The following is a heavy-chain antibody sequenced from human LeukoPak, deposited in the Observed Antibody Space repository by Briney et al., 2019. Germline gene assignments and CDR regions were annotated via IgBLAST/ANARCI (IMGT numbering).Heavy chain of an antibody. Sequence: PGVSLRLSCAASGFTFSSYSMNWVRQAPGKGLEWVSSISSSSSYIYYADSVKGRFTISRDNAKNSLYLQMNSLRAEDTAVYYCARDKHSSGLIDYWGQGTLVTVSS. D-gene: IGHD6-19*01. V-gene: IGHV3-21*01. CDR2: ISSSSSYI. CDR3: ARDKHSSGLIDY. CDR1: GFTFSSYS. J-gene: IGHJ4*02.